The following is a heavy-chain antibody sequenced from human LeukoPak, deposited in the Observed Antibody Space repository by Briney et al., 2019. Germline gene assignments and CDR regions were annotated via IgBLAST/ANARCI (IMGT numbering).Heavy chain of an antibody. CDR2: ISWNSGSI. Sequence: GGSLRLSCAASGFTFSNYAMHWVRQAPGKGLEWVSGISWNSGSIGYADSVKGRFTISRDNAKNSLYLQMNSLRAEDTALYYCAKGQPDDDSSGWSHFDYWGQGTLVTVSS. D-gene: IGHD6-19*01. CDR1: GFTFSNYA. V-gene: IGHV3-9*01. J-gene: IGHJ4*02. CDR3: AKGQPDDDSSGWSHFDY.